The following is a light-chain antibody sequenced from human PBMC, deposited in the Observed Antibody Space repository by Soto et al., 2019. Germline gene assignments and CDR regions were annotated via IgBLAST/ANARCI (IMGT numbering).Light chain of an antibody. Sequence: EMVMTQSPATLSVSPGERVTLSCRASESVHRNLAWYQQKPGQGPSLLIYYASTRATGVPDRFTGSGSGTEFTLTISSLQPEDLGVYHCTHYSNWPPTFGPGTKVEIK. CDR1: ESVHRN. CDR3: THYSNWPPT. V-gene: IGKV3-15*01. J-gene: IGKJ3*01. CDR2: YAS.